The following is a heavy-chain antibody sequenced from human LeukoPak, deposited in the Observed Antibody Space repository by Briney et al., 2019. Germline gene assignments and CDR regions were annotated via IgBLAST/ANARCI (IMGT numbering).Heavy chain of an antibody. V-gene: IGHV3-23*01. J-gene: IGHJ4*02. D-gene: IGHD3-22*01. CDR1: GFTFNTYG. Sequence: PGGSLRLSCAASGFTFNTYGMSWVRRSPGERLEWVSAISGSGGTTFLADFVQGRFTVSRDNSRNTLYLQVNSLRAEDTAVYYCAKHGVKDHYDSAGYYFLDQWGQGTLVSVSS. CDR2: ISGSGGTT. CDR3: AKHGVKDHYDSAGYYFLDQ.